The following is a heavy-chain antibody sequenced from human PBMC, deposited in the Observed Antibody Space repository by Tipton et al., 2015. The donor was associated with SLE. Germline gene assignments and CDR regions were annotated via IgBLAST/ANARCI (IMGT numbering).Heavy chain of an antibody. CDR3: ARDGDYFRYFDL. CDR2: ISSSSSYT. D-gene: IGHD4-17*01. Sequence: SLRLSCAASGFTFSSYGMHWVRQAPGKGLEWVSYISSSSSYTNYADSVKGRFTISRDNAKNSLYLQMNSLRAEDTAVYYCARDGDYFRYFDLWGRGTLVTVSS. V-gene: IGHV3-21*05. J-gene: IGHJ2*01. CDR1: GFTFSSYG.